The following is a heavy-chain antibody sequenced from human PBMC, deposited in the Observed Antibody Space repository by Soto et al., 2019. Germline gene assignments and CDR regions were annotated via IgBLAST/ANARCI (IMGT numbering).Heavy chain of an antibody. V-gene: IGHV3-23*01. CDR3: AKGLEILWFGEYPNGMDV. CDR1: GFTFSSYA. D-gene: IGHD3-10*01. J-gene: IGHJ6*02. Sequence: EVQLLESGGGLVQPGGSLRLSCAASGFTFSSYAMSWVRQAPGKGLEWVSASSGSGGSTYYADSVKGRFTISRDNSKNTLYLQMNSLRAEDTAVYYCAKGLEILWFGEYPNGMDVWGQGTTVTVSS. CDR2: SSGSGGST.